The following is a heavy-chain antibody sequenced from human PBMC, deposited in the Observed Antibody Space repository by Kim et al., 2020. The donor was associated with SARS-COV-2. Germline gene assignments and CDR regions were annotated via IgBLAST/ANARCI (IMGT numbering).Heavy chain of an antibody. CDR1: GGSISSSSYY. J-gene: IGHJ3*02. V-gene: IGHV4-39*01. D-gene: IGHD3-22*01. Sequence: SETLSHTCTVSGGSISSSSYYWGWIRQPPGKGLEWIGSIYYSGSTYYNPSLKSRVTISVDTSKNQFSLKLSSVTAADTAVYYCARQAPYDSSGYYWRLGPKNDAFDIWGQGTMVTVSS. CDR3: ARQAPYDSSGYYWRLGPKNDAFDI. CDR2: IYYSGST.